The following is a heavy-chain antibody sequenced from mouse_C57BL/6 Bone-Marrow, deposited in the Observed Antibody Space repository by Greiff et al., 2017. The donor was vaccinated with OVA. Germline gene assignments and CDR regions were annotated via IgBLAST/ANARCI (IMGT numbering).Heavy chain of an antibody. V-gene: IGHV1-82*01. D-gene: IGHD1-1*01. CDR2: IYPGDGDT. J-gene: IGHJ2*01. CDR3: ARGVTTVVAHFDY. Sequence: VQLQQSGPELVKPGASVKISCKASGYAFSSSWMNWVKQRPGKGLEWIGRIYPGDGDTNYNGKFKGKATLTADKSSSTAYMQLSSLTSEDSAVYFCARGVTTVVAHFDYWGQGTTLTVSS. CDR1: GYAFSSSW.